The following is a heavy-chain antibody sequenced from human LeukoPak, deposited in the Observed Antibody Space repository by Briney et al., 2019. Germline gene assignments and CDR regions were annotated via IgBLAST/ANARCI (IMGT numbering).Heavy chain of an antibody. D-gene: IGHD2/OR15-2a*01. CDR3: AKDQGCLFLTLDY. Sequence: GGSLRLSCAASGFTFSSYGMHWVRQAPGKGLEWVAVISYDGSNKYYADSVKSRFTISRDNSKNTLYLQMNSLRAEDTAVYYCAKDQGCLFLTLDYWGQGTLVTVSS. V-gene: IGHV3-30*18. CDR1: GFTFSSYG. J-gene: IGHJ4*02. CDR2: ISYDGSNK.